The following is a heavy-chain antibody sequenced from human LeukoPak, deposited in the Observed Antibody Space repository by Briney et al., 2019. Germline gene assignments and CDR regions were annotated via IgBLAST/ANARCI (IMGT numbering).Heavy chain of an antibody. D-gene: IGHD3-10*01. J-gene: IGHJ4*02. CDR1: GYTFTDYY. Sequence: GASVKVSCKASGYTFTDYYIHWVRQAPGQGLEWMGWINPNSGGTNYAQKFQGRVTMTRDTSISTAYMELSRLRSDDTAVYYCARGDGSGKYYFDYWGQGTLVTVSS. CDR2: INPNSGGT. CDR3: ARGDGSGKYYFDY. V-gene: IGHV1-2*02.